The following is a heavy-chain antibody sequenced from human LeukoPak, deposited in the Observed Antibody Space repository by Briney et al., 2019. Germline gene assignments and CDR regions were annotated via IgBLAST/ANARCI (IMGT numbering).Heavy chain of an antibody. V-gene: IGHV3-30-3*01. D-gene: IGHD6-13*01. CDR3: ARGKAAAGINWFDP. CDR2: ISYDGSNK. CDR1: GFTFSSYA. Sequence: PGGSLRLSCAASGFTFSSYAMHWVRQAPGKGLEWVAVISYDGSNKYYADSVKGRFTISRDNSKNTLYLQMNSLRAEDTAVYYCARGKAAAGINWFDPWGQGTLVTVSS. J-gene: IGHJ5*02.